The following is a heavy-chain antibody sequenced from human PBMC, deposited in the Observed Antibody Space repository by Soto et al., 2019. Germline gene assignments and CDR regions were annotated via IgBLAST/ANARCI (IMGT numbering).Heavy chain of an antibody. V-gene: IGHV1-69*02. D-gene: IGHD2-15*01. Sequence: QVQLVQSGAEVKKPGSSVKVSCKASGGTFSSYTISWVRQAPGQGLEWMGRIIPILGIANYAQKFQGRVTITADKSTSTAYMELSSLRSEDTAVYYCARVVVAADYYYYYMDVWSKGTTVTVSS. CDR3: ARVVVAADYYYYYMDV. CDR1: GGTFSSYT. CDR2: IIPILGIA. J-gene: IGHJ6*03.